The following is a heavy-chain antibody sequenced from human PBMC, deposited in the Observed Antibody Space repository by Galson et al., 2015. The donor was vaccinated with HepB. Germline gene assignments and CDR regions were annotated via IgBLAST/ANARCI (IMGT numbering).Heavy chain of an antibody. Sequence: PALVKPTQTLTLTCTFSGFSLRTSGVGVGWIRQPPGKALEWLALIYWDDDKRYSPSLKSRLTITKDTSKNQVVLTMTNMGPVDTATYYCAHTAAGPEYLDYWGQGTLVTVSS. CDR1: GFSLRTSGVG. J-gene: IGHJ4*02. V-gene: IGHV2-5*02. CDR2: IYWDDDK. CDR3: AHTAAGPEYLDY. D-gene: IGHD6-13*01.